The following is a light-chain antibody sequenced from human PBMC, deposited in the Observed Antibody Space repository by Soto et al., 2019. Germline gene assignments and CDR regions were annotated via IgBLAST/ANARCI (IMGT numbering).Light chain of an antibody. CDR3: QQYDNLPST. V-gene: IGKV1-33*01. CDR1: EDINNY. J-gene: IGKJ5*01. Sequence: DIQMTQSPSSLSASVGDRVTITCQATEDINNYLNWYQQKPGKAPKLLIYDASNLEAGVPSRFRGSGSGTDFTFTISSLQPEDIATYYCQQYDNLPSTFGQGTRLEIK. CDR2: DAS.